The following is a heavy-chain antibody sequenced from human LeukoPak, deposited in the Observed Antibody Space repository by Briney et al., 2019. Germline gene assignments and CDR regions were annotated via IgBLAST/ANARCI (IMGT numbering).Heavy chain of an antibody. D-gene: IGHD5-24*01. Sequence: GGSLRLSCGASGVNFGNYAVTWVRQAPGKGLEWVSGMVGSGGTYYSDSVKGRVIMSRDYCRTTSYLQMNSLRVEDTAIYYCAKDMQYNDGRWEFDPSGQGTLVTVSS. V-gene: IGHV3-23*01. J-gene: IGHJ5*02. CDR1: GVNFGNYA. CDR3: AKDMQYNDGRWEFDP. CDR2: MVGSGGT.